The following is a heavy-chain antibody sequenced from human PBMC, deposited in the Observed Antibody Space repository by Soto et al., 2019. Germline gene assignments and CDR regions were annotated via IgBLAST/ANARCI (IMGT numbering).Heavy chain of an antibody. J-gene: IGHJ4*02. CDR3: ARMIVGANIDY. Sequence: QVQLVQSGAEVKKPGASVKVSCKASGYTFTSYGISWVRQAPGQGLEWMGWISAYNGNTNYAQKLQGRVTMTTDKSTSTGYMEPRSVRSDDTAVYYCARMIVGANIDYWGQGTLVTVSS. V-gene: IGHV1-18*01. CDR2: ISAYNGNT. D-gene: IGHD1-26*01. CDR1: GYTFTSYG.